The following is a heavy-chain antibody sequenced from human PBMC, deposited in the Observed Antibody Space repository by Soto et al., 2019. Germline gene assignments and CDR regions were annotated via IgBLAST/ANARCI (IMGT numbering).Heavy chain of an antibody. CDR2: IYYSGST. CDR3: ARDGYYYDSSGYYYDYT. J-gene: IGHJ5*02. CDR1: GGSFSGYY. Sequence: SETLYLTCAVSGGSFSGYYWSWIRQPPGKGLEWIGYIYYSGSTNYNPSLKSRVTISVDTSKNQFSLKLSSVTAADTAVYYCARDGYYYDSSGYYYDYTWGQGTLVTVSS. D-gene: IGHD3-22*01. V-gene: IGHV4-59*01.